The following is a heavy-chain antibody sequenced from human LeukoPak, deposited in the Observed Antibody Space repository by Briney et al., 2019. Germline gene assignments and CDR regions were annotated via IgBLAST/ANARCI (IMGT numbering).Heavy chain of an antibody. D-gene: IGHD3-10*02. CDR1: GFTFSSYA. CDR2: ISGSGGST. V-gene: IGHV3-23*01. CDR3: ADDLHYYVAMDV. J-gene: IGHJ6*02. Sequence: GGSLRLSCASSGFTFSSYAMSWVRQAPGKGLEWVSAISGSGGSTYYADSVKGRFTISRDNSKNTLYLQVNSLRAEDTALYYCADDLHYYVAMDVWGQGTTVTVSS.